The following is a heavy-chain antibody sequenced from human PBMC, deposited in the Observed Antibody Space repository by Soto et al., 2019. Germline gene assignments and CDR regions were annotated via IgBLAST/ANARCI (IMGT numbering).Heavy chain of an antibody. CDR1: GFTFSSYS. V-gene: IGHV3-21*01. Sequence: VGSLRLSCAASGFTFSSYSMNWVRQAPGKGLEWVSSISSSSSYIYYADSVKGRFTISRDNAKNSLYLQMKSLRAEDTAVYYCASRRIAVAGTRLWGTPIDYWGQGTLVTVSS. CDR2: ISSSSSYI. CDR3: ASRRIAVAGTRLWGTPIDY. J-gene: IGHJ4*02. D-gene: IGHD6-19*01.